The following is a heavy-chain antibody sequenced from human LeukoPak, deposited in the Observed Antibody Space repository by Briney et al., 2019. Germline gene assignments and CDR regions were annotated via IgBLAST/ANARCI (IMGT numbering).Heavy chain of an antibody. Sequence: VASVKVSCKASGGTFSSYAISWVRQAPGKGLEWMGGFDPEDGETIYAQKFQGRVTMTEDTSTDTAYMELSSLRSEDTAVYYCATPPSGYRGGVWFDYWGQGTLVTVSS. CDR1: GGTFSSYA. CDR3: ATPPSGYRGGVWFDY. D-gene: IGHD3-3*01. CDR2: FDPEDGET. J-gene: IGHJ4*02. V-gene: IGHV1-24*01.